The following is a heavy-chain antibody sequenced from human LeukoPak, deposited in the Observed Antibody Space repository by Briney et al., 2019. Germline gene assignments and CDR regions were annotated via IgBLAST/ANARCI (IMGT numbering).Heavy chain of an antibody. Sequence: PSQTLSLTCTVSGGSIGRGDYYWSWIRLPPGKGLEWIGCIYYSGSTYYNPSLKSRVTISVDTSKNQFSLNLNSVTAADTAVYYCARAPGYCSGGSCYGGEFDYWGQGTLVTVSS. CDR2: IYYSGST. J-gene: IGHJ4*02. V-gene: IGHV4-30-4*01. CDR3: ARAPGYCSGGSCYGGEFDY. CDR1: GGSIGRGDYY. D-gene: IGHD2-15*01.